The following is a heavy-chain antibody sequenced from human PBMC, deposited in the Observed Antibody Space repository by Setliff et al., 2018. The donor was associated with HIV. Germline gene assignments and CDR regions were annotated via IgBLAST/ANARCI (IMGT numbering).Heavy chain of an antibody. Sequence: SETLSLTCTVSGESVRSASYYRSWLRQPPGKGLEWIGYIYYSGTTKYNPSLKSRVTISVDTSKNQFSLKLSSVTAADTAVYYCASEAWTSYRSSSGYYYYYMDVWGKGTTVTVSS. CDR3: ASEAWTSYRSSSGYYYYYMDV. J-gene: IGHJ6*03. CDR1: GESVRSASYY. V-gene: IGHV4-61*01. CDR2: IYYSGTT. D-gene: IGHD6-6*01.